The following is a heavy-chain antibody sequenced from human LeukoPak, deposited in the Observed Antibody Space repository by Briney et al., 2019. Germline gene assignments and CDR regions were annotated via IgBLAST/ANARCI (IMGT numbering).Heavy chain of an antibody. Sequence: QPGGSLRLSCADSGFTFSNYWMHWVRQAPGKGLVWVSRIDSDGRSTTYADSVKGRFTIARDNAKNTLYLQMNSLRAEDTAVYYCARESYWGSSAKGFDYWGQGTLVTVSS. CDR1: GFTFSNYW. D-gene: IGHD7-27*01. CDR2: IDSDGRST. CDR3: ARESYWGSSAKGFDY. J-gene: IGHJ4*02. V-gene: IGHV3-74*01.